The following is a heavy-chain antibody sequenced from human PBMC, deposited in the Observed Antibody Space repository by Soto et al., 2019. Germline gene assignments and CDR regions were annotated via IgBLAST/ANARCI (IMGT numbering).Heavy chain of an antibody. Sequence: SETLSLTCTVSGGSISSYYWSWIRQPPGKGLEWIGYIYYSGSTNYNPSLKSRVTISVDTSKNQFSLKLSSVTAADTAVYYCARDRSYFDDFWSGYYGYGMDVWGQGTTVTV. CDR1: GGSISSYY. CDR2: IYYSGST. CDR3: ARDRSYFDDFWSGYYGYGMDV. D-gene: IGHD3-3*01. J-gene: IGHJ6*02. V-gene: IGHV4-59*01.